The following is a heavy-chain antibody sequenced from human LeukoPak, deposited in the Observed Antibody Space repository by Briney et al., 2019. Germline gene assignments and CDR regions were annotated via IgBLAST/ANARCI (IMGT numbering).Heavy chain of an antibody. CDR1: GFTFSSYG. Sequence: GRSLRLSCAASGFTFSSYGMHWVRQAPGKGLEWVAVISYDGSNKYYADSVKGRFTISGDNSKNTLYLQMNSLRAEDTAVYYCARDRQLRYYDILTGVDYWGQGTLVTVSS. V-gene: IGHV3-30*03. CDR3: ARDRQLRYYDILTGVDY. J-gene: IGHJ4*02. CDR2: ISYDGSNK. D-gene: IGHD3-9*01.